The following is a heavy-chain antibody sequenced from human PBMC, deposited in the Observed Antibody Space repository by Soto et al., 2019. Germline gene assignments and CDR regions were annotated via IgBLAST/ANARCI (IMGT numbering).Heavy chain of an antibody. Sequence: QVQLVEAGGGLVKPGGSLRLSCAASGFTFSDYYMSWIRQAPGKGLEWVSSISSSGSTIYYADSVKGRFTISGDNAKNSLYLQRLSLRAEETAVYGCARDTGTWNCFDCWGQGTLVTVSS. CDR3: ARDTGTWNCFDC. J-gene: IGHJ4*02. D-gene: IGHD1-1*01. V-gene: IGHV3-11*01. CDR2: ISSSGSTI. CDR1: GFTFSDYY.